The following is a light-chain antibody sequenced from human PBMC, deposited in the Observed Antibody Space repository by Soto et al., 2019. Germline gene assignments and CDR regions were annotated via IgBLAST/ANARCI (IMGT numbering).Light chain of an antibody. CDR1: QSVSSSY. CDR2: DAS. CDR3: QHYDSSPRT. Sequence: EIGLTQSPGTLSLSPGERATLSCRASQSVSSSYLAWYQQKPGQAPRLLIYDASIRATGIPDRFSGSGSGTDFTLTISRLEPEDFAVYYCQHYDSSPRTFGQGTKVEIK. V-gene: IGKV3-20*01. J-gene: IGKJ1*01.